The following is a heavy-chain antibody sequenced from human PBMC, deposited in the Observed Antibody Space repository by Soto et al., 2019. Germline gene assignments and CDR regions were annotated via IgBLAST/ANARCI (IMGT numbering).Heavy chain of an antibody. V-gene: IGHV3-23*01. CDR2: SSATGAGT. CDR3: AKDRRAGGNYGFYSDF. D-gene: IGHD1-7*01. CDR1: GLTFYSSG. Sequence: PGGSLRLSCAASGLTFYSSGMTWVRQAPGKGLEWVSFSSATGAGTYYADSVKGRFTISRDNSKNTLYLQMTSLRADDTAVYYCAKDRRAGGNYGFYSDFWGQGALVTVSS. J-gene: IGHJ4*02.